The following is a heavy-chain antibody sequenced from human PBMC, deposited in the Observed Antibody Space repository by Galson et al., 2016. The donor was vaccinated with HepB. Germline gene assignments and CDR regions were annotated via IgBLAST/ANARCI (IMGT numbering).Heavy chain of an antibody. CDR3: ARFGCTTCHNFYYYGMDV. D-gene: IGHD2-2*01. J-gene: IGHJ6*02. CDR1: GFTFSSYY. CDR2: MNQDGSER. V-gene: IGHV3-7*01. Sequence: SLRLSCAASGFTFSSYYMSWVRQVPGKGLEWVANMNQDGSERFYMDSVRGRFTISRDNAKNSLSLQMNSLRAEDTAVYYCARFGCTTCHNFYYYGMDVWGQGTTVTVSS.